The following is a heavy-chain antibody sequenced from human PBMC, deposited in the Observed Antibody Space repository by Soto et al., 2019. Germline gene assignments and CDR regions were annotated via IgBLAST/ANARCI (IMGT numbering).Heavy chain of an antibody. CDR1: GYTFTSYG. Sequence: ASVKVSCKASGYTFTSYGISWVRQAPGQGLEWMGLISPCSGNTNYAQKLQGRVTMTTDTSTSTVYMELSSLRSEDTAVYYCARFRKDYYDSSGYSSYYYGMDVWGQGTTVTVSS. D-gene: IGHD3-22*01. CDR2: ISPCSGNT. V-gene: IGHV1-18*01. CDR3: ARFRKDYYDSSGYSSYYYGMDV. J-gene: IGHJ6*02.